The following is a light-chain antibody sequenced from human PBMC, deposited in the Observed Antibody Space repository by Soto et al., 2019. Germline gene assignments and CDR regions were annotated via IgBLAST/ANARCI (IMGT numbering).Light chain of an antibody. J-gene: IGLJ3*02. V-gene: IGLV2-11*01. CDR2: DVS. CDR3: CSYAGTYTLWV. Sequence: QPVLTQPRSVSGSPGQSVTISCTGTSSDVGGYNYVSWYQQYPGKAPKLIIYDVSKRPSGVPDRFSGSKSGNTASLTISGLQAEDEADYCCCSYAGTYTLWVFGGGTKVTVL. CDR1: SSDVGGYNY.